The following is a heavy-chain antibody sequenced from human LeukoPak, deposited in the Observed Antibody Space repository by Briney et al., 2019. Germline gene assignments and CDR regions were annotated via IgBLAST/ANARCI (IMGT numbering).Heavy chain of an antibody. Sequence: SETLSLTCTVSGGSLSSYYWSWVRQPAGKGLEWSGRIYTSGGTNYNPSLTSRVTMSVATSKNQISLKLSSVTAADTAVYYCARDTYWNDDCNWFDPWGQGTLVTVSS. V-gene: IGHV4-4*07. CDR3: ARDTYWNDDCNWFDP. CDR2: IYTSGGT. J-gene: IGHJ5*02. CDR1: GGSLSSYY. D-gene: IGHD1-1*01.